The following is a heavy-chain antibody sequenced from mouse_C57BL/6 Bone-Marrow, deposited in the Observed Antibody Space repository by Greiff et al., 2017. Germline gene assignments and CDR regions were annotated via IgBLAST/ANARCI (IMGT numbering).Heavy chain of an antibody. Sequence: QVQLQQPGTELVKPGASVKLSCKASGYTFTSYWMHWVKQRPGQGLEWIGNINPSNGGTNYNEKFKSKATLTVDKSSSTAYLQLSSLTSEDSSVYYCARWGVTRYFDYWGQGTTLTVSS. CDR2: INPSNGGT. D-gene: IGHD2-2*01. J-gene: IGHJ2*01. CDR3: ARWGVTRYFDY. V-gene: IGHV1-53*01. CDR1: GYTFTSYW.